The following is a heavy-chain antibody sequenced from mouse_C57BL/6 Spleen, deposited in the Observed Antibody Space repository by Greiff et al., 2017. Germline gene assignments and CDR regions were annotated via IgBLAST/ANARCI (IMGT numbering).Heavy chain of an antibody. CDR1: GFTFSSYG. V-gene: IGHV5-6*01. CDR3: ARQNYFDY. CDR2: ISSGGSYT. Sequence: EVQVVESGGDLVKPGGSLKLSCAASGFTFSSYGMSWVRQTPDKRLEWVATISSGGSYTYYPDSVQGRFTISRDNAKNTLYLQMSSLKSEDTTMYYCARQNYFDYGGQGTTLTVSS. J-gene: IGHJ2*01.